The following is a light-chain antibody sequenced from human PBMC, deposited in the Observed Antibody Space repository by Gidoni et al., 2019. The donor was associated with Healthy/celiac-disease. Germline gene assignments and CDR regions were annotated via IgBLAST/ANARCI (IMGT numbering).Light chain of an antibody. CDR2: AAS. CDR3: QQLNSYPRGT. V-gene: IGKV1-9*01. Sequence: DIQLTQSPSFLSASVGDRVTITCRASQGICSYLAWYQQKPGKAPKLLIYAASTLQSGVPSRFSGSGSGTEFTLTISSLQPEDCATYYCQQLNSYPRGTFGQGTKVEIK. J-gene: IGKJ1*01. CDR1: QGICSY.